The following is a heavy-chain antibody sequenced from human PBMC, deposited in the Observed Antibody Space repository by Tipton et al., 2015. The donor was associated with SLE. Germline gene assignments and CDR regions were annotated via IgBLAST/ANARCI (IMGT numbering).Heavy chain of an antibody. Sequence: GSLRLSWAASGFTFSSYEMNWVRQAPGKGLEWVSYISSSGSTIYYADSVKGRFTISRDNAKNSLYLQMNSLRAEDTAVYYCARDRPGCGSFLDYWAQGSLVTASS. CDR2: ISSSGSTI. J-gene: IGHJ4*02. CDR1: GFTFSSYE. V-gene: IGHV3-48*03. D-gene: IGHD2-15*01. CDR3: ARDRPGCGSFLDY.